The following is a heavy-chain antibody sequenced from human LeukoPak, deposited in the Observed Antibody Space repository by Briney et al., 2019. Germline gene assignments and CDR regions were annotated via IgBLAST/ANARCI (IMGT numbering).Heavy chain of an antibody. CDR1: GGSISSSNW. Sequence: SETPSLTCAVSGGSISSSNWWSWVRQPPGKGLEWIGEIYHSGSTNYNPSLKSRVTISVDKSKNQFSLKLSSVTAADTAVYYCATIPCSGGSCYSGGLNYWGQGTLVTVSS. D-gene: IGHD2-15*01. CDR3: ATIPCSGGSCYSGGLNY. CDR2: IYHSGST. V-gene: IGHV4-4*02. J-gene: IGHJ4*02.